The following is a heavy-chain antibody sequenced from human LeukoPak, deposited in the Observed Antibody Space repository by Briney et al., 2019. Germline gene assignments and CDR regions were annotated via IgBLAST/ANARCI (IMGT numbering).Heavy chain of an antibody. D-gene: IGHD1-26*01. Sequence: SGTLSLTCAVSGGXITTTNCWSWVGQPPGKGLEWIGEVHLNGATNYNPSLESRFSMSIDKSNNHLSLEVTSVTAADTAMYYCTRESGAFSPFGFWGQGTLVTVSS. CDR1: GGXITTTNC. CDR3: TRESGAFSPFGF. J-gene: IGHJ1*01. CDR2: VHLNGAT. V-gene: IGHV4-4*02.